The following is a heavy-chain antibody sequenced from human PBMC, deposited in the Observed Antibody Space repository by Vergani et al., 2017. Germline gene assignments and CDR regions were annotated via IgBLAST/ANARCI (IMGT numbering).Heavy chain of an antibody. Sequence: EVQLVESGGGLVQPGGSLRLSCAASGFTFSSYSMNWVRQAPGKGLEWVSYISSSSSTIYYADSVKGRFTISRDKGKNSLYLHMNSLRAEDTAVYYCARDLSSVVPWIQLWERYYFDYWGQGTLVTVSS. CDR3: ARDLSSVVPWIQLWERYYFDY. CDR1: GFTFSSYS. V-gene: IGHV3-48*01. J-gene: IGHJ4*02. D-gene: IGHD5-18*01. CDR2: ISSSSSTI.